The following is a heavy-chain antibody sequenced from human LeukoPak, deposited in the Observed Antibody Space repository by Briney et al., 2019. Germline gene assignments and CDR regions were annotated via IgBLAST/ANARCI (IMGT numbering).Heavy chain of an antibody. J-gene: IGHJ4*02. Sequence: PGGSLRLSCVSSGFSFSNYAMSWVRQAPGKGLEWVSAISGSGGSTYYADSVKGRFTISRDNSKNTLYLQMNSLRAEDTAVYYCAKGGESHVTSLDYWGQGTLVTVSS. CDR3: AKGGESHVTSLDY. CDR1: GFSFSNYA. CDR2: ISGSGGST. V-gene: IGHV3-23*01. D-gene: IGHD2-21*01.